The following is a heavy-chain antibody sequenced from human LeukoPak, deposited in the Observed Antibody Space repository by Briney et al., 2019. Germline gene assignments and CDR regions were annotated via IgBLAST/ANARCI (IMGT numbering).Heavy chain of an antibody. Sequence: ASVKVSCKASGYTFTSYYMHWVRQAPGQGLEWMGIINPSGGSTSYAQKFQGRVTMTRDTSTSTVYMELSSLRSEDTAVYYCARGLVPHPYSSGPRAWGQGTLVTVSS. CDR3: ARGLVPHPYSSGPRA. J-gene: IGHJ5*02. CDR1: GYTFTSYY. D-gene: IGHD6-19*01. CDR2: INPSGGST. V-gene: IGHV1-46*01.